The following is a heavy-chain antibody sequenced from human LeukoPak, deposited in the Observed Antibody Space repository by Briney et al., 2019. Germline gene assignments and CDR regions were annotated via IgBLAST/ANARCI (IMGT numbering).Heavy chain of an antibody. CDR1: GYTFTNYD. D-gene: IGHD3-10*01. CDR2: INPNSGST. J-gene: IGHJ3*02. CDR3: ARDARGGAAADDPLDI. Sequence: GASVKVSCKASGYTFTNYDFNWMRQATGQGLEWMGWINPNSGSTGYAQKFQGRVTMTRDTYISTAYMELSSLTSEDTAVYYCARDARGGAAADDPLDIWGQGTTVTVSS. V-gene: IGHV1-8*01.